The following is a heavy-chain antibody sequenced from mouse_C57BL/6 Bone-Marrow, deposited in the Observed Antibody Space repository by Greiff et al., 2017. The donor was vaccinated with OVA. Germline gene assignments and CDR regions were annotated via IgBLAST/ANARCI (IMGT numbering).Heavy chain of an antibody. CDR1: GYAFSSYW. CDR2: IYPGDGDT. CDR3: ARSGDGDSWFAY. Sequence: VQLQQSGAELVKPGASVKLSCKASGYAFSSYWMHWVKQRPGQGLEWIGQIYPGDGDTYYNGKFKGKATLTADKSSSTAYMQLRSLTSEDSAVYFGARSGDGDSWFAYWGQGTLVTVSA. D-gene: IGHD2-13*01. V-gene: IGHV1-80*01. J-gene: IGHJ3*01.